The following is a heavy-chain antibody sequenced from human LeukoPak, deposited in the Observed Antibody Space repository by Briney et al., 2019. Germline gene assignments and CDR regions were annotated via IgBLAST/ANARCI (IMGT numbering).Heavy chain of an antibody. CDR2: IIPIFGTA. CDR1: GGTFSSYA. J-gene: IGHJ4*02. Sequence: ASVKVSXKASGGTFSSYAISWVRQAPGQGLEWMGGIIPIFGTANYAQKFQGRVTITTDESTSTAYMELSSLRSEDTAVYYCARVGLAYCGGDCPYYFDYWGQGTLVTVSS. CDR3: ARVGLAYCGGDCPYYFDY. D-gene: IGHD2-21*02. V-gene: IGHV1-69*05.